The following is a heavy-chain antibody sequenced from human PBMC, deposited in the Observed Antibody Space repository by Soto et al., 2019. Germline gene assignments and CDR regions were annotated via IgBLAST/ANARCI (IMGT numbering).Heavy chain of an antibody. D-gene: IGHD3-22*01. V-gene: IGHV4-31*03. CDR1: GGSISSGGYY. J-gene: IGHJ4*02. CDR2: IYYSGST. Sequence: SETLSLTCTVSGGSISSGGYYWSWIRQHPGKGLEWIGYIYYSGSTYYNPSLKSRVTISVDTSKNQFSLKLSSVTAADTAVYYCAREGSSGYYQAIGYWGQGTLVTVSS. CDR3: AREGSSGYYQAIGY.